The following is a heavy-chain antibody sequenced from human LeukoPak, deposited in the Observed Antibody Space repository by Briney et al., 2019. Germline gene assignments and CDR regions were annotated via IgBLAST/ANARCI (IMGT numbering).Heavy chain of an antibody. CDR1: GYTFNKYG. Sequence: GASVKVSCKASGYTFNKYGINWVRQAPGQGLEWMGWINTNTGNPTYAQGFTGRFVFSLDTSVTTAYLQISSLKAEDTAVYYCARDQYRLIFVNYYYMDVWGKGTTVTVSS. CDR2: INTNTGNP. D-gene: IGHD3-3*01. J-gene: IGHJ6*03. CDR3: ARDQYRLIFVNYYYMDV. V-gene: IGHV7-4-1*02.